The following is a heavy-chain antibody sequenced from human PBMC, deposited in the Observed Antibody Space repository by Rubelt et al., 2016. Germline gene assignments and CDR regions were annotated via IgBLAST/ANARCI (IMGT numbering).Heavy chain of an antibody. Sequence: TWVRQPAGKGLEWIGRINSRGHNYYNPSLKSRVTMSVDTSTNQFSRTSSSVTAADTAVYYCAGDYAHAWFDSWGQGTLVTVSS. CDR3: AGDYAHAWFDS. V-gene: IGHV4-4*07. D-gene: IGHD4-17*01. J-gene: IGHJ5*01. CDR2: INSRGHN.